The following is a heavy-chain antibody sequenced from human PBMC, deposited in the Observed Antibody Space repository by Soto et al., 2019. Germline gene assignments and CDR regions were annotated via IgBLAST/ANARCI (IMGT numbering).Heavy chain of an antibody. CDR3: ARHLGGGYFDY. Sequence: PSATLSLTCTVPGDSISSTTSFWVWVRQPPGKGLEWIGSIYYSGSTYYNPSLKSRVTIFVDTSKNHFSLKLSSVTAADTAVYYCARHLGGGYFDYWGQGTLVTVS. J-gene: IGHJ4*02. CDR2: IYYSGST. V-gene: IGHV4-39*01. CDR1: GDSISSTTSF.